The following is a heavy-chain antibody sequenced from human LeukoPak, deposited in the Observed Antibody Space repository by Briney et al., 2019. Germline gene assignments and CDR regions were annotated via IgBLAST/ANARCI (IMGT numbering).Heavy chain of an antibody. J-gene: IGHJ4*02. Sequence: PGGSLRLSCAASGFTFSSYSMNWIRQAPGKGLEWVSSISSSTSYIYYADSVKGRFTISKDNAKNSLYLQMNSLRAEDTAVYYCARAGGSTVSHSDYWGQGTLVSVSS. CDR3: ARAGGSTVSHSDY. V-gene: IGHV3-21*01. D-gene: IGHD4-17*01. CDR2: ISSSTSYI. CDR1: GFTFSSYS.